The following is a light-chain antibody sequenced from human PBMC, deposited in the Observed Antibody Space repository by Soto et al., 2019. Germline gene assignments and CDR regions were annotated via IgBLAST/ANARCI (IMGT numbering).Light chain of an antibody. Sequence: EIVLTQTPLLSPVTLGQPASISCRSSRSLVASDGNAYLTWLHQRPGQPPRPLIYKVSQRLSGVPDRFMGSGAGTDFTLHISRVEAEDVGTYFCMQATQLRTFGQGTRLEIK. CDR1: RSLVASDGNAY. V-gene: IGKV2-24*01. J-gene: IGKJ5*01. CDR2: KVS. CDR3: MQATQLRT.